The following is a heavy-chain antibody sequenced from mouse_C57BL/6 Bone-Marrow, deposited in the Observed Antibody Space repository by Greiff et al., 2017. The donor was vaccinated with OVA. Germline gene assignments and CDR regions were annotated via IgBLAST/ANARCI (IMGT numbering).Heavy chain of an antibody. V-gene: IGHV1-81*01. CDR2: IYPRSGNT. D-gene: IGHD1-1*01. J-gene: IGHJ1*03. Sequence: QVQLQQSGAELARPGASVKLSCKASGYTFTSYGISWVKQRTGQGLEWIGEIYPRSGNTYYNEKFKGKATLTADKSSSTAYMELRSLTSEDSAVYFCARGSSDWYFDVWGTGTTVTVSS. CDR3: ARGSSDWYFDV. CDR1: GYTFTSYG.